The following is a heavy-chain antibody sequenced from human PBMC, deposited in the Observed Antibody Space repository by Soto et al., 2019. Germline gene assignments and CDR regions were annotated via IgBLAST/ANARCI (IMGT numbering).Heavy chain of an antibody. V-gene: IGHV1-18*01. Sequence: GASVKVSCKASGYTFTSYGISWVRQAPGQGLEWMGWVSAYNGNTNYAQKLQGRVTMTTDTSTSTAYMELRSLRSDDTAVYYCARVGGYYDSSGYQPGRPFDYWGQGTLVTVSS. CDR2: VSAYNGNT. CDR3: ARVGGYYDSSGYQPGRPFDY. J-gene: IGHJ4*02. D-gene: IGHD3-22*01. CDR1: GYTFTSYG.